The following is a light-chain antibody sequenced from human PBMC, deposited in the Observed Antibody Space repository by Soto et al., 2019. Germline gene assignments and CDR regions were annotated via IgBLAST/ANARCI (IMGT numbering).Light chain of an antibody. Sequence: DLQMTQSASSLPASVGDTVTISCQASQDISKYLNWFQQKPGKAPKLLIYDVFNVETGVPSRFSGRGSGTDFTLIISNLQPEDFATYYCQQYDQLPITFGGGTKVDI. CDR3: QQYDQLPIT. CDR2: DVF. V-gene: IGKV1-33*01. J-gene: IGKJ4*01. CDR1: QDISKY.